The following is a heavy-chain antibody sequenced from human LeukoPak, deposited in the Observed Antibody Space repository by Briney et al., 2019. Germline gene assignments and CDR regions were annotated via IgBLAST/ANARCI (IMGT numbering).Heavy chain of an antibody. V-gene: IGHV3-21*01. CDR3: ARITMVRGVIRGFIDYCYGMDV. J-gene: IGHJ6*02. CDR2: ISSSSSYI. CDR1: GFTFSSYS. D-gene: IGHD3-10*01. Sequence: GGSLRLSCAASGFTFSSYSMNWVRQAPGKGLEWVSSISSSSSYIYYADSVKGRFTISRDNAKNSLYLQMNSLRAEDTAVYYCARITMVRGVIRGFIDYCYGMDVWGQGTTVTVSS.